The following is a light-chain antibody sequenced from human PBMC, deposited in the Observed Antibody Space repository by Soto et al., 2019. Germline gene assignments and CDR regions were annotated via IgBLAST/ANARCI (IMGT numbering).Light chain of an antibody. CDR3: QQYGSSPRT. CDR2: GAS. CDR1: QSVSSSY. Sequence: TVLMQTLCPRLLQPGQRHTLSYRPSQSVSSSYLAWYQQKTGQAPRLLIYGASSRATGIPDRFSGSGSGTDFTLTISRLEPEDFAVYYCQQYGSSPRTFGQGTKVDIK. V-gene: IGKV3-20*01. J-gene: IGKJ1*01.